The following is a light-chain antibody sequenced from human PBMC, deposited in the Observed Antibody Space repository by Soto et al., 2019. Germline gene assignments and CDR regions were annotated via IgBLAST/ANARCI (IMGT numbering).Light chain of an antibody. CDR1: RSVSSN. CDR2: HAI. J-gene: IGKJ5*01. CDR3: QQYNNWPPIT. V-gene: IGKV3-15*01. Sequence: EIVMTQSPATLSVSPGERATLSCRASRSVSSNLAWYQQKPGQAPRLLIYHAIARATGIPTRFSGSGSGTEFTLTISSLQSEDFAVYYCQQYNNWPPITFGQGTRLEIK.